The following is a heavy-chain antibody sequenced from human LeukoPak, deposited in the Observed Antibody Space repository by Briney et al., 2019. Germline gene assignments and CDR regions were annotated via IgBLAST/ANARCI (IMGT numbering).Heavy chain of an antibody. CDR1: GFTVSSNY. CDR2: IYSSGST. CDR3: ARGSMVRGVKYYFDY. J-gene: IGHJ4*02. Sequence: GGSLRLSCAASGFTVSSNYMSWVRQAPGKGPEWVSLIYSSGSTYYTDSVKGRFTISRDNSQNTLYLQMNSLRAEDTAVYYCARGSMVRGVKYYFDYWEQGMLVTVSS. D-gene: IGHD3-10*01. V-gene: IGHV3-53*01.